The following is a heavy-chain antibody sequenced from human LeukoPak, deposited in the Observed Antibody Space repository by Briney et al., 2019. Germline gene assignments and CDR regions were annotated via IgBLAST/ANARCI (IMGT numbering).Heavy chain of an antibody. V-gene: IGHV3-23*01. CDR3: AKDKMSLFDI. CDR2: ISGTGGST. CDR1: GFSFSSSA. Sequence: PGGSLRLSCAASGFSFSSSAMSWVRQAPGKGLEWVSAISGTGGSTYYADSVKGRFTISRDNSKNTLYLQMNSLRAEDTAVYYCAKDKMSLFDIWGQGTMVTVSS. J-gene: IGHJ3*02.